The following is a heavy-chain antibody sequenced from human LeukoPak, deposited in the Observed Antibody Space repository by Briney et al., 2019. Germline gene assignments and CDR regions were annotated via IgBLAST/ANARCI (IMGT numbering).Heavy chain of an antibody. Sequence: KSGGSLRLSCAASGFTFSSYSMNWVRQAPGKGLEWVSSISSSSSYIYYADSVKGRFTISRDNAKNSLYLQMNSLRAEDTAVYYCARDFSPTIPLVAMDVWGKGTTVTVSS. CDR2: ISSSSSYI. CDR3: ARDFSPTIPLVAMDV. V-gene: IGHV3-21*01. D-gene: IGHD5-12*01. J-gene: IGHJ6*03. CDR1: GFTFSSYS.